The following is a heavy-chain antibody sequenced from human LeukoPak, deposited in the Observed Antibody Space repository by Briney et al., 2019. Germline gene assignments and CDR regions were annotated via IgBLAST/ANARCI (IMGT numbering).Heavy chain of an antibody. D-gene: IGHD3-22*01. V-gene: IGHV1-18*01. J-gene: IGHJ6*02. Sequence: ASVKVSCKASGYTFTSYGISWVRQAPGQGLEWMGWISAYNGNTNYAQKLQGRVTMTTDTSTSTGYMEVWSLRSGDTAVYYCARVDYYDSSGYFSPHYYYYGMYVWGQGTTVTVSS. CDR2: ISAYNGNT. CDR1: GYTFTSYG. CDR3: ARVDYYDSSGYFSPHYYYYGMYV.